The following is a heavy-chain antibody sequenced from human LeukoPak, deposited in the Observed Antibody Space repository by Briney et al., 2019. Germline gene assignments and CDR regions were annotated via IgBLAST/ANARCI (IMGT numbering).Heavy chain of an antibody. V-gene: IGHV3-74*01. D-gene: IGHD5-18*01. Sequence: GSLRLSCAASGFTFSNYWMHWVRQAPGKGLVWVSRINSDGINTSYADSVKGRFTISRDNSKNTLYMQMNSLRAEDTAVYYCAKAGYSYGFYYYYMDVWGKGTTVTVSS. CDR1: GFTFSNYW. J-gene: IGHJ6*03. CDR3: AKAGYSYGFYYYYMDV. CDR2: INSDGINT.